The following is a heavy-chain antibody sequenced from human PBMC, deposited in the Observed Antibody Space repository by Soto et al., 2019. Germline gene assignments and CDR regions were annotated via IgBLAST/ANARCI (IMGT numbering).Heavy chain of an antibody. CDR2: IYPRDSET. J-gene: IGHJ4*02. Sequence: PGASLKISCKTSGYSFSGFWIGWVRQMPGKGLEWVGSIYPRDSETRYRPSFEGQVTISADRSSSTAYLQWGSLKASDTAIYYCGKQHPLDSNGRHIWGQGTLVTVSS. CDR1: GYSFSGFW. V-gene: IGHV5-51*01. CDR3: GKQHPLDSNGRHI. D-gene: IGHD6-19*01.